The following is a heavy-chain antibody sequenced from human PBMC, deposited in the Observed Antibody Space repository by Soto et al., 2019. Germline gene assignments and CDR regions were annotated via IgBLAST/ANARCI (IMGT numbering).Heavy chain of an antibody. CDR2: IYYSGST. V-gene: IGHV4-30-4*01. CDR1: GGSISSGGYY. Sequence: QVQLQESGPGLVKPSQTLSLTCTVSGGSISSGGYYWSWIRQPPGKGLEWIGYIYYSGSTYYNPSLMSRVTISVETSKNQFSLKLSSVTAADTAVYYCARDYGDYAFDFWGQGTLVTVSS. D-gene: IGHD4-17*01. CDR3: ARDYGDYAFDF. J-gene: IGHJ4*02.